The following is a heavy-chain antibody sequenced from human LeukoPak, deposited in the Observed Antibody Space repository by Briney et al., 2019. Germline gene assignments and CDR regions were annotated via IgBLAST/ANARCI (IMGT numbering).Heavy chain of an antibody. J-gene: IGHJ4*02. CDR1: GGSFSGYY. CDR3: ARGGYARGDY. CDR2: INHSGST. V-gene: IGHV4-34*01. D-gene: IGHD2-2*01. Sequence: SETLSLTCAVYGGSFSGYYWSWIRQPPGKGLEWIGEINHSGSTNYNPSLESRVTISVDTSKNQFSLKLSSVTAADTAVYYCARGGYARGDYWGQGTLVTVSS.